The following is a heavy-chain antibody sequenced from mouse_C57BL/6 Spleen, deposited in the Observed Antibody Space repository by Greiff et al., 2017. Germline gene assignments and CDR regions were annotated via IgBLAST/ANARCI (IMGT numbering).Heavy chain of an antibody. V-gene: IGHV1-19*01. D-gene: IGHD2-4*01. CDR1: GYTFTDYY. CDR3: ARGGLYYDCEGAMDY. Sequence: VQLQQSGPVLVKPGASVKMSCKASGYTFTDYYMNWVKQSHGKGLEWIGVINPYNGGTSYNQKFKGKATLTVDKSSSTAYMELNSLTSEDSAVYYCARGGLYYDCEGAMDYWGQGTSVTVSS. J-gene: IGHJ4*01. CDR2: INPYNGGT.